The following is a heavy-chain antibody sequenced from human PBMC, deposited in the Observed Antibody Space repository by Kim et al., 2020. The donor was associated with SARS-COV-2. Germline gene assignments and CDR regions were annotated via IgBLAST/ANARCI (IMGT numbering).Heavy chain of an antibody. V-gene: IGHV3-7*01. CDR3: SRDRGMSTSGSYY. J-gene: IGHJ6*01. D-gene: IGHD3-10*01. Sequence: GGSLRLSCEASGFMFSNYWMSWVRQAPGKGLEWVASIKHEESGRYYVYAVTGRFTISIANAKNSVNLQMNSMSADTKAVYYCSRDRGMSTSGSYY. CDR2: IKHEESGR. CDR1: GFMFSNYW.